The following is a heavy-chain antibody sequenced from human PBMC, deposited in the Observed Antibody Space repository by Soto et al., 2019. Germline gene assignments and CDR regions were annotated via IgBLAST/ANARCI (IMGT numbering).Heavy chain of an antibody. J-gene: IGHJ6*02. V-gene: IGHV3-9*01. CDR1: GFTFDDYA. CDR2: ISWNSGSI. CDR3: AKDGGSGSARYYYGMDV. D-gene: IGHD3-10*01. Sequence: EVQLVESGGGLVQPGRSLRLSCAASGFTFDDYAMHWVRQAPGKGLEWVSGISWNSGSIGYADSVKGRFTISRDNAKNSLYLQMNRLRAEDTTLYYCAKDGGSGSARYYYGMDVWGQGTTVTVSS.